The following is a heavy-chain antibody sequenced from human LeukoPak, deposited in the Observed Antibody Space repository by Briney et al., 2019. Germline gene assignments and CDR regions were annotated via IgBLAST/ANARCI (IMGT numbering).Heavy chain of an antibody. J-gene: IGHJ4*02. V-gene: IGHV3-23*01. CDR2: IRGSGDST. CDR1: GFTLSFIA. CDR3: AKSPDWRYSYGYLSPDY. Sequence: GGSLRLSCAASGFTLSFIAMSWVRQAPGKGMEWVSSIRGSGDSTYYADSVKGRFTISRDNSKNTLYLQMNSLRAEDTAVYYCAKSPDWRYSYGYLSPDYWGQGTLVTVSS. D-gene: IGHD5-18*01.